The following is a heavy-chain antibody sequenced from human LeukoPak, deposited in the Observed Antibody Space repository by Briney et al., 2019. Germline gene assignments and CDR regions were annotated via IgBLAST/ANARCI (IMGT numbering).Heavy chain of an antibody. Sequence: GASGKVSCKASGYTFTNYYIHWVREAPGQGLEWMGIINPSSGSTGYAQKFQDRVTMTRDTSTSTLYLELSSLWSEDTAVYYCARGGSGSHYSPFDYWGQGTLVTVSS. J-gene: IGHJ4*02. V-gene: IGHV1-46*01. CDR1: GYTFTNYY. CDR3: ARGGSGSHYSPFDY. D-gene: IGHD3-10*01. CDR2: INPSSGST.